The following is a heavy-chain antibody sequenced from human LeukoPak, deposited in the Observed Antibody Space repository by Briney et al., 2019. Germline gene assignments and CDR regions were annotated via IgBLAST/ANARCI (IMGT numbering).Heavy chain of an antibody. Sequence: SETLSLTCAVYGWSFNDYYWNWVRQPPGKGLEWIGEINARGDTNYNPSLKSRVTISVDSSKNQFSLTLTSMIAADTAIYYCARGQVPAARGYNWFDPWGQGTLVTLSS. CDR2: INARGDT. J-gene: IGHJ5*02. CDR3: ARGQVPAARGYNWFDP. CDR1: GWSFNDYY. V-gene: IGHV4-34*01. D-gene: IGHD2-2*01.